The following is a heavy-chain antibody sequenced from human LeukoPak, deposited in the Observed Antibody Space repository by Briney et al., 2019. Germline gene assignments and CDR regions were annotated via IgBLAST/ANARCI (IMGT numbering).Heavy chain of an antibody. CDR2: INPNSGGT. V-gene: IGHV1-2*04. J-gene: IGHJ4*02. Sequence: ASVKVSCKASGYTFTGYYMHWVRQAPGQGLEWMGWINPNSGGTNYAQKFQGWVTMTRDTSISTAYMELSRLRSEDTALYFCARSIVYSSDSDGGYYFDYWGQGTLVTVSS. CDR1: GYTFTGYY. D-gene: IGHD6-19*01. CDR3: ARSIVYSSDSDGGYYFDY.